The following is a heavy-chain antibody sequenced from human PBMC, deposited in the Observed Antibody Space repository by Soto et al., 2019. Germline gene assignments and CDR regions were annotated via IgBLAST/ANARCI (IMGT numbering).Heavy chain of an antibody. CDR3: ARGPLYYFMDV. Sequence: PSETLSLTCTVSGGSISSSSYYWGWIRQPPGKGLEWIGSIYYSGSTYYNPSLKSRVTISVDTSKNQFSLKLSSVTAADTAVYYCARGPLYYFMDVWGKGTTVTVSS. J-gene: IGHJ6*03. CDR1: GGSISSSSYY. V-gene: IGHV4-39*01. CDR2: IYYSGST.